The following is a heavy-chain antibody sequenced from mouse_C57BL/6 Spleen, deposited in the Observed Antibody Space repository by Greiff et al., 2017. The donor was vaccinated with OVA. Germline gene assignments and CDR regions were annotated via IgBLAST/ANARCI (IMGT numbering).Heavy chain of an antibody. CDR3: ARHTTVEGYWYFDV. CDR1: GYTFTDYY. CDR2: INPYNGGT. D-gene: IGHD1-1*01. V-gene: IGHV1-19*01. Sequence: EVQLQQSGPVLVKPGASVKMSCKASGYTFTDYYMNWVKQSHGKSLEWIGVINPYNGGTSYNQKFKGKATLTVDKSSSTAYMELNSLTSEDSAVYYCARHTTVEGYWYFDVWGTGTTVTVSS. J-gene: IGHJ1*03.